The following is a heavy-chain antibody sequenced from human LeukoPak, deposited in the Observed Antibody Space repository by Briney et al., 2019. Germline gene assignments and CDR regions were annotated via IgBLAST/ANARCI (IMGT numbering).Heavy chain of an antibody. CDR1: GFTFSSYW. CDR2: IKQDGSEK. Sequence: HAGGSLRLSCAASGFTFSSYWMNWVRQAPGKGLEWVANIKQDGSEKYYVDSVKGRFTISRDNGKNSLYLQMNSLRGEDTAVYYCARGSAAAGQVPGGYWGQGTLVTVSS. J-gene: IGHJ4*02. V-gene: IGHV3-7*01. CDR3: ARGSAAAGQVPGGY. D-gene: IGHD6-13*01.